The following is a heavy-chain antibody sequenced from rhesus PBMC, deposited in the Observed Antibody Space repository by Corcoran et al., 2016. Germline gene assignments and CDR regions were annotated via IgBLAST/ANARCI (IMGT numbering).Heavy chain of an antibody. V-gene: IGHV1-200*01. Sequence: QVQLVQSGAEVKKPGTSVKLSCKASGYTFTSYYINWVRQAPGHGLEWMGWINPSNGNTGYAQKFQGRVTMTRDTSTNTAYMELNSLRSEDTAVYYCARDGFTPGSDFDYWGQGVLVTVSS. CDR2: INPSNGNT. CDR1: GYTFTSYY. D-gene: IGHD2-21*01. CDR3: ARDGFTPGSDFDY. J-gene: IGHJ4*01.